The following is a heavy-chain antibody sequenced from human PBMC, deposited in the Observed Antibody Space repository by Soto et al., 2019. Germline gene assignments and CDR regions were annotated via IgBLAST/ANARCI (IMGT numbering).Heavy chain of an antibody. CDR1: GGSISSSSYY. CDR2: IYYSGST. D-gene: IGHD3-10*01. CDR3: ARRGSGSYSDY. Sequence: SETVSLTCTVSGGSISSSSYYWGWIRQPPGKGLEWIGSIYYSGSTYYNPSLKSRVTISVDTSKNQFSLKLSSVTAADTAVYYCARRGSGSYSDYWGQGTLVTV. V-gene: IGHV4-39*01. J-gene: IGHJ4*02.